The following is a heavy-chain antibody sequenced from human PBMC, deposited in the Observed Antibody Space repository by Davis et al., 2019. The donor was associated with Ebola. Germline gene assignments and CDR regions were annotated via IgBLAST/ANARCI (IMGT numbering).Heavy chain of an antibody. Sequence: GGPLRPSFQPPGFIFRTYVMSWFRQAPGKGLEWVSTFGTGGDTYYADSVKGRFAISRDNAKNSLYLRLNSLRAEDTALYHCARVNAVTGYSRFDSWGQGTLVTVSS. D-gene: IGHD3-9*01. CDR3: ARVNAVTGYSRFDS. J-gene: IGHJ5*01. V-gene: IGHV3-20*02. CDR1: GFIFRTYV. CDR2: FGTGGDT.